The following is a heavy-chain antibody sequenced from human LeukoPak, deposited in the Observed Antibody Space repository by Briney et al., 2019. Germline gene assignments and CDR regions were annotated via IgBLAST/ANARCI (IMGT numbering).Heavy chain of an antibody. CDR2: MSPNSGDT. CDR3: ARGPTNWGYDY. D-gene: IGHD7-27*01. J-gene: IGHJ4*02. V-gene: IGHV1-8*01. CDR1: GYTFTSYD. Sequence: GASVKVSCKASGYTFTSYDINWVRQATGQRPEWMGWMSPNSGDTGYAQKFQDRVTMTRNTSISTAYMELSSLRSDDTAVYYCARGPTNWGYDYWGPGTLVTVSS.